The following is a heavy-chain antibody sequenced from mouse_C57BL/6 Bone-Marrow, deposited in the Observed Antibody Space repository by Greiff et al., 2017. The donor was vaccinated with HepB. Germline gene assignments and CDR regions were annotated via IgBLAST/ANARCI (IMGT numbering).Heavy chain of an antibody. CDR1: GYTFTDYN. V-gene: IGHV1-18*01. CDR2: INPNNGGT. Sequence: EVQLQQSGPELVKPGASVKIPCKASGYTFTDYNMDWVKQSHGKSLEWIGDINPNNGGTIYNQKFKGKATVTVDKSSSTAYMELRSLTSEDTAVYYCERGGVYFGNTYWYFDVCGTGTTVTVSS. J-gene: IGHJ1*03. CDR3: ERGGVYFGNTYWYFDV. D-gene: IGHD2-1*01.